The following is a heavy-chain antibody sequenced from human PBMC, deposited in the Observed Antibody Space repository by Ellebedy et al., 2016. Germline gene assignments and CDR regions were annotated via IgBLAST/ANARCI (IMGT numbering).Heavy chain of an antibody. V-gene: IGHV1-3*01. CDR3: TGGEITLGY. D-gene: IGHD2-15*01. J-gene: IGHJ4*02. Sequence: ASVKVSCXASGYSFISFSTHWVRQAPGQSPEWMGWINGNNGNAKSAQKFQGRVIFTRDRSANIAYMELTGLGSEDTAVYYCTGGEITLGYWGQGTLVSVSS. CDR1: GYSFISFS. CDR2: INGNNGNA.